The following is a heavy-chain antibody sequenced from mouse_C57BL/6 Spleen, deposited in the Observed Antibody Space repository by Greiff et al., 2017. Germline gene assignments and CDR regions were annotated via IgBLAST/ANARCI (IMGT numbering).Heavy chain of an antibody. V-gene: IGHV5-17*01. CDR2: ISSGSSTI. J-gene: IGHJ2*01. CDR1: GFTFSDYG. CDR3: ARPDDYDYFDY. D-gene: IGHD2-4*01. Sequence: DVQLVESGGGLVKPGGSLKLSCAASGFTFSDYGMHWVRQAPEKGLAWVAYISSGSSTIYYADTVKGRFTISRDNAKNTLFLQMTSLRSEDTAMYYCARPDDYDYFDYWGQGTTLTVSS.